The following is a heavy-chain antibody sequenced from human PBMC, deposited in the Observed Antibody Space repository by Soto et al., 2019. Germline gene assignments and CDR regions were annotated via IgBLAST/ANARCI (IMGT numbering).Heavy chain of an antibody. CDR3: ARQGSIAVAGVFDY. Sequence: PSETLSLTCTVSGGSITSYYWSWIRQPPGKGLEWIGYIYYSGITDYNPSLKSRVTISVDTSNNQFSLKLSSVTAADTAVYYCARQGSIAVAGVFDYWGQGTLVTVSS. V-gene: IGHV4-59*01. CDR1: GGSITSYY. D-gene: IGHD6-19*01. J-gene: IGHJ4*02. CDR2: IYYSGIT.